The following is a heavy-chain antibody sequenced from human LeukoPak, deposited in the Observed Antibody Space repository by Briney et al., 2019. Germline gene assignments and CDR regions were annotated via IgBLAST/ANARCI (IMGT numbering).Heavy chain of an antibody. D-gene: IGHD4-23*01. J-gene: IGHJ4*02. CDR2: ISSSSSYI. CDR1: GFTFSSYS. CDR3: ACLYGGSTFFDY. Sequence: GGSLRLSCAASGFTFSSYSMNWVRQAPGKGLEWVSSISSSSSYIYYADSVKGRFTISRDNAKNSLHLQMNSLRAEDTAVYYCACLYGGSTFFDYWGQGTLVTVSS. V-gene: IGHV3-21*01.